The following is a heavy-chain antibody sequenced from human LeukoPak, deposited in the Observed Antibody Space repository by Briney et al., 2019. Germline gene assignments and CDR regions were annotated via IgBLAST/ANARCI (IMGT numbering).Heavy chain of an antibody. CDR1: GGSISSSNW. CDR2: IYSGGST. Sequence: SGTLSLTCAVSGGSISSSNWWSWVRQPPGKGLEWIGYIYSGGSTNYNPSLESRVTISLDTSKNQFSLKLTSVTAADTAVYYCARREAVTGTPRAWFDSWGQGTLVTVSS. CDR3: ARREAVTGTPRAWFDS. J-gene: IGHJ5*01. V-gene: IGHV4-4*02. D-gene: IGHD6-19*01.